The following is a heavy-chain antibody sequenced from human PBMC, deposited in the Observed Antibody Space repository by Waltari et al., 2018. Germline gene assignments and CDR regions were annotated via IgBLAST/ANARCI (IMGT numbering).Heavy chain of an antibody. CDR2: ISDSGVIT. D-gene: IGHD3-22*01. J-gene: IGHJ4*02. CDR3: ARHLYSIDYLELGN. V-gene: IGHV3-23*01. CDR1: GFDFFTDA. Sequence: EVHLLESGGGLAQPGGSLRLSCVGSGFDFFTDAVSWVRQGPGKGLEWVSGISDSGVITKYADSVKGRLTVSRDNSKNTVFLQLNSLRAEDTAIYYCARHLYSIDYLELGNWGQGTLVTVSS.